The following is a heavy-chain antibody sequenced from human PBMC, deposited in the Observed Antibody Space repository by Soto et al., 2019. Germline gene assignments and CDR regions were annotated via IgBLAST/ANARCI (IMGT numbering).Heavy chain of an antibody. V-gene: IGHV3-66*01. D-gene: IGHD4-17*01. CDR2: IYSTGNI. Sequence: EVKLVESGGGLVQPGGSLRLSCAASGVTVSNNYMTWVRQAPGKGLELVSSIYSTGNIFYADSVKGRFTISRDNSKNTLYLQMNSLRVEDTAVYYCARNVPVTTLGYWGQGTLVTVSS. CDR3: ARNVPVTTLGY. CDR1: GVTVSNNY. J-gene: IGHJ4*02.